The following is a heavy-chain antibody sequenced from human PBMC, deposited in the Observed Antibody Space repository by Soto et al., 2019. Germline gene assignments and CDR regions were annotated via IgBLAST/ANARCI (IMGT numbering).Heavy chain of an antibody. D-gene: IGHD3-10*01. CDR3: AREYYYGSGSYFSRVFSKGWFDP. Sequence: GGSLRLSCAASGFTFSSYAMHWVRQAPGKGLEWVAVISYDGSNKYYADSVKGRFTISRDNSKNTLYLQMNSLRAEDTAVYYCAREYYYGSGSYFSRVFSKGWFDPWGQGTLVTVSS. CDR1: GFTFSSYA. V-gene: IGHV3-30-3*01. J-gene: IGHJ5*02. CDR2: ISYDGSNK.